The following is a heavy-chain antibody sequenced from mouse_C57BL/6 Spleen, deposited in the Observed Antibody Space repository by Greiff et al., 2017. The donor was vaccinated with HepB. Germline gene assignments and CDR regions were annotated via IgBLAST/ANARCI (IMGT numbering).Heavy chain of an antibody. Sequence: QVQLQQPGAELVKPGASVKLSCKASGYTFTSYWMHWVKQRPGQGLEWIGMIHPNSGSTNYNEKFKSKATLTVDKSSSTAYMQLSSLTSEDSAVYYCARGPVQESDYDGSSWDVWGTRTTVTVSS. CDR2: IHPNSGST. J-gene: IGHJ1*03. CDR3: ARGPVQESDYDGSSWDV. D-gene: IGHD1-1*01. V-gene: IGHV1-64*01. CDR1: GYTFTSYW.